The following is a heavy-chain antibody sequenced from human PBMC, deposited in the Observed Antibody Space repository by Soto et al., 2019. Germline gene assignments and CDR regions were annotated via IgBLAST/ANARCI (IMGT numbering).Heavy chain of an antibody. CDR3: AKVRESAAIGHFDY. CDR2: ISGSCATT. V-gene: IGHV3-23*01. Sequence: GGSLRLSCEASGFTFNNYTMCWGPQAPGKSLQWVSVISGSCATTYYADSVKCRFSISSANTKNTLFVHMSGLRSEDTALYYFAKVRESAAIGHFDYWGQGTLVTVS. CDR1: GFTFNNYT. J-gene: IGHJ4*02. D-gene: IGHD6-13*01.